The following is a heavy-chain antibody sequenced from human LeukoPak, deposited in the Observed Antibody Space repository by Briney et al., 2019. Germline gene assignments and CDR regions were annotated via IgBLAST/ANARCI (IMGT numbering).Heavy chain of an antibody. D-gene: IGHD6-13*01. V-gene: IGHV4-61*02. Sequence: SETLSLTCTVSGGSISSGSYYWSWIRQPAGKGLEWIGRIYSSGSTNYNPSLKSRVTISLDTSKNQFSLKLSSVTAADTAVYYCARQLSSSWYINWFDPWGQGTLVTVSS. CDR1: GGSISSGSYY. CDR3: ARQLSSSWYINWFDP. J-gene: IGHJ5*02. CDR2: IYSSGST.